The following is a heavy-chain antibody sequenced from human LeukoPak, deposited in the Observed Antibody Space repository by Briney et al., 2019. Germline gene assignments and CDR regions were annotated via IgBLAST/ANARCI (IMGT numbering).Heavy chain of an antibody. J-gene: IGHJ6*03. D-gene: IGHD6-19*01. CDR1: IDSFSNYH. Sequence: SETLSLTCAVYIDSFSNYHWNWIRQTPAKGMEWIGEVNESGGTNISPSLRSRVSISVDTSKNQFSLKLSSVTAADTAVYYCARVQWLAYYYYYMDVWGKGTTVTVSS. CDR3: ARVQWLAYYYYYMDV. V-gene: IGHV4-34*01. CDR2: VNESGGT.